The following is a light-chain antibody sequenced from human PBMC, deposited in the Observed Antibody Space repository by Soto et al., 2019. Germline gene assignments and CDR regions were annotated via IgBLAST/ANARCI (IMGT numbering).Light chain of an antibody. CDR3: QQYATSPKT. CDR2: DAS. V-gene: IGKV3-20*01. J-gene: IGKJ1*01. CDR1: QSVSNSY. Sequence: EIVLTQSPGTLSLSPGERATLSCRASQSVSNSYLAWYQQKPGQAPRLLISDASRRATGVPDRFSGSGSGTDFTLTISRLEPEDFAVYFCQQYATSPKTFGQGTKVEIK.